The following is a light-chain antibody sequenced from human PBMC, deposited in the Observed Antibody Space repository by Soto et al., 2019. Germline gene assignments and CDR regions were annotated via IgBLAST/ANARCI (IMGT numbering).Light chain of an antibody. V-gene: IGKV1-39*01. J-gene: IGKJ2*01. CDR1: QSIGTS. CDR3: QQSYTIPYT. CDR2: AAS. Sequence: DFQMTQSPSSLPASVGDRVTLTCRASQSIGTSLNWYQQKPGKAPKLLIYAASSLQSRVPTRLGVSGSATDFTLTISTLQPADFATYYGQQSYTIPYTCGQATKLDIK.